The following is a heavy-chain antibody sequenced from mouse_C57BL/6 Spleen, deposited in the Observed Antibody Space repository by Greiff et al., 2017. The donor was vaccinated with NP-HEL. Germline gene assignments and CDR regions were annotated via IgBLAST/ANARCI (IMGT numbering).Heavy chain of an antibody. CDR2: IRNKANGYTT. D-gene: IGHD1-1*01. CDR3: ARYNNPSYYYGHYAMDY. J-gene: IGHJ4*01. CDR1: GFTFTDYY. Sequence: EVQLVESGGGLVQPGGSLSLSCAASGFTFTDYYMSWVRQPPGKALEWLGFIRNKANGYTTEYSASVKGRFTISRDNSQSILYLQMNALRAEDSATYYCARYNNPSYYYGHYAMDYWGQGTSVTVSS. V-gene: IGHV7-3*01.